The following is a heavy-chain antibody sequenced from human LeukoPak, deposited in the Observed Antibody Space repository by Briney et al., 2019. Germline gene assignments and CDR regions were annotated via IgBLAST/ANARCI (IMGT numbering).Heavy chain of an antibody. Sequence: GGSLRLSCAASGFTFSSYGMHWVRQAPGKGLEWVALISYDGSNEYYADSVRGRFTISRDNSKFTLYMQMNSLRAEDTAVYYCARVRAGYCTSTSCYTDMDVWGQGTTVTVSS. CDR3: ARVRAGYCTSTSCYTDMDV. CDR1: GFTFSSYG. D-gene: IGHD2-2*02. J-gene: IGHJ6*02. CDR2: ISYDGSNE. V-gene: IGHV3-30*03.